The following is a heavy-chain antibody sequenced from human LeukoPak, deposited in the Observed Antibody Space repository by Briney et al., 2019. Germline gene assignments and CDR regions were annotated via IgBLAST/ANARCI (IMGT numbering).Heavy chain of an antibody. J-gene: IGHJ4*02. Sequence: GGSLRLSCAASGFTFSYYWMSWVRQAPGKGLEWVANIKQDGSETYYVDSVKGRFTISRDNAKNSLYLQMNSLRAEDTAVYYCVRDVGDSWGQGTLVTVSS. CDR1: GFTFSYYW. CDR3: VRDVGDS. V-gene: IGHV3-7*01. D-gene: IGHD1-26*01. CDR2: IKQDGSET.